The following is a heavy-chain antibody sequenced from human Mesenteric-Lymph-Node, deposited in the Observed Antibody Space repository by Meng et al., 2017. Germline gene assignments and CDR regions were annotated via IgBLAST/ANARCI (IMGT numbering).Heavy chain of an antibody. CDR1: GYTFTGYY. J-gene: IGHJ6*02. Sequence: ASVKVSCKASGYTFTGYYMHWVRQAPGQGLEWMGRINPNSGGTNYAQKFQGRVTMTRDTSISTAYMELSRLRSDDTAVYYCARVPTDYDFWSDNGGMDVWGQGTTVTVSS. D-gene: IGHD3-3*01. CDR3: ARVPTDYDFWSDNGGMDV. CDR2: INPNSGGT. V-gene: IGHV1-2*06.